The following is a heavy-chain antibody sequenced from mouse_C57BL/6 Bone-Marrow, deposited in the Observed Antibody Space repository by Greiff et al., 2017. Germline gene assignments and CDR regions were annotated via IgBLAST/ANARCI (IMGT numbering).Heavy chain of an antibody. Sequence: QVQLKQSGAELARPGASVKMSCKASGYTFTSYPMHWVKQRPGQGLEWIGYINPCSGYTKYNQKFKDKATLTADKSSSPAYLQLSSLASEDSAGYCCESRGGGAWFAYWGKGTLVTVSA. CDR3: ESRGGGAWFAY. J-gene: IGHJ3*01. CDR1: GYTFTSYP. CDR2: INPCSGYT. V-gene: IGHV1-4*01.